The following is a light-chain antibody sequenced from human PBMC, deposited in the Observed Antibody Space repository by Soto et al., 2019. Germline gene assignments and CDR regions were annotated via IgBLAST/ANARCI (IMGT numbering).Light chain of an antibody. CDR2: GAS. Sequence: ETVTTQSPATLSVSPGEGATLSCRASQSVSSNLVWYQHKPGQAPRLLIYGASTRATDIPARFSGSGSGTDFTLTISRLEPEDFAVYYCQQYGSSGTFGQGTKVDIK. J-gene: IGKJ1*01. CDR3: QQYGSSGT. V-gene: IGKV3-15*01. CDR1: QSVSSN.